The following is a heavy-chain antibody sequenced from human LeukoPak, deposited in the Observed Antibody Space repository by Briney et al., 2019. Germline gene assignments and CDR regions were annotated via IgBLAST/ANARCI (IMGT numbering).Heavy chain of an antibody. CDR3: ARGAHCSGGSCYLSWFDP. CDR1: GGSISSGGYC. J-gene: IGHJ5*02. CDR2: IYVSGST. Sequence: SETLSLTWAVAGGSISSGGYCWGWIRQPPGKGLEWIGYIYVSGSTYYNPSPKSRVTISVARSKNQFSLKLSSVTAADTAVYYCARGAHCSGGSCYLSWFDPWGQGTLVTVSS. D-gene: IGHD2-15*01. V-gene: IGHV4-30-2*01.